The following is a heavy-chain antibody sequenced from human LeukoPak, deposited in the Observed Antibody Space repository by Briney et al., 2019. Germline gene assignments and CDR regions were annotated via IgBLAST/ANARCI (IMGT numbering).Heavy chain of an antibody. CDR1: GGTFSSYA. Sequence: SAKVSCKASGGTFSSYAISWVRQAPGQGLEWMGRIIPIFGTANYAQKFQGRVTITTDESTSTAYMELSSLRSEDTAVYYCARETGLWSDFDYWGQGTLVTVSS. D-gene: IGHD5-18*01. J-gene: IGHJ4*02. CDR2: IIPIFGTA. CDR3: ARETGLWSDFDY. V-gene: IGHV1-69*05.